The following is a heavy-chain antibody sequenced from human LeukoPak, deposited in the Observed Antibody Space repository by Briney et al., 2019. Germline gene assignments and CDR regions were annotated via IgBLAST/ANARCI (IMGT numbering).Heavy chain of an antibody. CDR1: GFSFSVYW. CDR3: AKVPYDSSGYYYFDY. V-gene: IGHV3-74*01. CDR2: IKTDGSIT. J-gene: IGHJ4*02. Sequence: GGSLRLSCAASGFSFSVYWMHWVRQAPGKGPVWVSRIKTDGSITDYADFVKGRFTISRDNAKNTLYLQMNSLRAEDTAVYYCAKVPYDSSGYYYFDYWGQGTLVTVSS. D-gene: IGHD3-22*01.